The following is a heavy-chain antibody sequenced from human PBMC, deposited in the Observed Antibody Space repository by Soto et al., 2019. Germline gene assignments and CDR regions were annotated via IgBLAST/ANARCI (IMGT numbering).Heavy chain of an antibody. CDR3: AKDRSRSYGSGYPLGYFDY. CDR2: ISGSGGGT. CDR1: GFTFSSCA. V-gene: IGHV3-23*01. Sequence: GCSLRLSCAASGFTFSSCAMSWVRQAPGKGLEWVSGISGSGGGTYYADSVKGRFTISRDNPKNTLYLQMNSLRAEDTAVYYCAKDRSRSYGSGYPLGYFDYWGQGTLVTASS. D-gene: IGHD3-22*01. J-gene: IGHJ4*02.